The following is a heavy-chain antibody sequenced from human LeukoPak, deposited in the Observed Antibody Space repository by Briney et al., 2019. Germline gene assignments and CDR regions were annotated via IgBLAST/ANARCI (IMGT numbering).Heavy chain of an antibody. CDR3: ARGYTGNGYFDY. D-gene: IGHD5-12*01. CDR1: GCSISSYY. J-gene: IGHJ4*02. Sequence: SETLSLTCTVSGCSISSYYWSWIRQSPVKGLEWIGYISNSGSTTYNPSLNSRVTVSLDTSKNHFSLKLNSVTAADTAVYYCARGYTGNGYFDYWGQGTPVTVSS. V-gene: IGHV4-59*01. CDR2: ISNSGST.